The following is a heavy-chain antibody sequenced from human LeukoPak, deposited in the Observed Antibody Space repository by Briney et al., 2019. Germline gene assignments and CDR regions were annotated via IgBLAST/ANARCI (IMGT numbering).Heavy chain of an antibody. CDR1: GGSISSYY. J-gene: IGHJ4*02. V-gene: IGHV4-59*01. D-gene: IGHD2-8*01. CDR2: IYYSGST. Sequence: SPSETLSLTCTVSGGSISSYYWSWIRQPPGKGLEWIGYIYYSGSTNYNPSLKSRVTISVDTSKNQFSLKLSSVTAADTAVYYCARDHFNGNLSSDYWGQGTLVTVSS. CDR3: ARDHFNGNLSSDY.